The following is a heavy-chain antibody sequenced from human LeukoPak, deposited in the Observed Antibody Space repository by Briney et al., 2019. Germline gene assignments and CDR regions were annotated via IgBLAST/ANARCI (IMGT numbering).Heavy chain of an antibody. D-gene: IGHD6-19*01. CDR2: INHNGNT. V-gene: IGHV4-34*01. Sequence: SETLSLTCAVHGGSLAVSCSSWARQTPGKGRGWIGEINHNGNTNSNPSLKTRVTISVDTSKNQFSLKLSSVTAADTAVYYCASVAGRFDYWGQGTLVTVSS. CDR1: GGSLAVSC. CDR3: ASVAGRFDY. J-gene: IGHJ4*02.